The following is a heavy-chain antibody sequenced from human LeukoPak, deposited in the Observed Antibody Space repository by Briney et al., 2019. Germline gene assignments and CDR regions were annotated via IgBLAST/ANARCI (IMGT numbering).Heavy chain of an antibody. CDR3: ARGLRGIIAGFDY. V-gene: IGHV4-59*01. D-gene: IGHD3-16*01. J-gene: IGHJ4*02. Sequence: SETLSLTCTVSGGSINSYYWSWIRQPPGKGLEWIGYIFYSGSTNYNPSLKSRVTISVDTSKNQFSLKLSSVTAADTAVYYCARGLRGIIAGFDYWGQGTLVTVSS. CDR2: IFYSGST. CDR1: GGSINSYY.